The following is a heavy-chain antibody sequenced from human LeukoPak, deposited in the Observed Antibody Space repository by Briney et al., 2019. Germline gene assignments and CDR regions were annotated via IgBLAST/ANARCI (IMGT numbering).Heavy chain of an antibody. Sequence: PSDTLSLTCTGSGGSISSYYWSWIRQPAGKGLEWIGRIYTSGSTNYNPSLKSRVTMSVDTSKNQFSLKLSSVTAADTAVYYCARDVVGSSNNWFDPWGQGTLVTVSS. J-gene: IGHJ5*02. CDR2: IYTSGST. D-gene: IGHD2-15*01. CDR3: ARDVVGSSNNWFDP. CDR1: GGSISSYY. V-gene: IGHV4-4*07.